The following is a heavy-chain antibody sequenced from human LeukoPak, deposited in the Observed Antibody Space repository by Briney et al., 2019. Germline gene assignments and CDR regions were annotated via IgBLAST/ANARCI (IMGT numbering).Heavy chain of an antibody. D-gene: IGHD3-10*01. Sequence: ASVKVSCKASGGTFSSYAISWVRQAPGQGLEWMGIINPGDGGTKYARNYQGRVTMTRDTSTSTVYMELTSLRSEDTAVYYCARADGDFDYWGQGTLVTVSS. J-gene: IGHJ4*02. V-gene: IGHV1-46*01. CDR2: INPGDGGT. CDR1: GGTFSSYA. CDR3: ARADGDFDY.